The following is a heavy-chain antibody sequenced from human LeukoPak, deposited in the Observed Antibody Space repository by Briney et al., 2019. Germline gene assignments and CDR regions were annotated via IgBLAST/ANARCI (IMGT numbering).Heavy chain of an antibody. J-gene: IGHJ5*02. CDR3: AKTRYNWNYWFDP. CDR1: GFTFSSYA. Sequence: PGWSLRLSCAASGFTFSSYAMTWVRQAPGKGLEWVSAISGSGGSTYYADSVKGRFTISRDNSKNTPYVQMNSLRAEDTAVYYCAKTRYNWNYWFDPWGQGTLVTVSS. D-gene: IGHD1-7*01. V-gene: IGHV3-23*01. CDR2: ISGSGGST.